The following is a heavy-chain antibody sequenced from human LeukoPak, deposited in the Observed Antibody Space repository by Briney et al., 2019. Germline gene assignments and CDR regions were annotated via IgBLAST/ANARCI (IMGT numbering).Heavy chain of an antibody. D-gene: IGHD3-10*02. CDR3: AELGITMIGGV. J-gene: IGHJ6*04. CDR1: GFTFSSSW. CDR2: ISSSGSTI. Sequence: GGSLRLSCAASGFTFSSSWMSWVRQAPGKGLEWVSYISSSGSTIYYADSVKGRFTISRDNAKNSLYLQMNSLRAEDTAVYYCAELGITMIGGVWGKGTTVTISS. V-gene: IGHV3-48*04.